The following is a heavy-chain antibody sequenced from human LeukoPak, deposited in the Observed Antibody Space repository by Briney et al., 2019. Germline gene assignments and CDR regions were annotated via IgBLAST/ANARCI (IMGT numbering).Heavy chain of an antibody. D-gene: IGHD1-26*01. Sequence: PGGSLRLSCAASGFTFSSYGMHWVRQAPGKGLEWVAVISYDGSNKYYADSVKGRFTISRDNSKNTLHLQMNSLRAEDTAVYYCASNSGSENWGQGTLVTVSS. J-gene: IGHJ4*02. CDR2: ISYDGSNK. V-gene: IGHV3-30*03. CDR3: ASNSGSEN. CDR1: GFTFSSYG.